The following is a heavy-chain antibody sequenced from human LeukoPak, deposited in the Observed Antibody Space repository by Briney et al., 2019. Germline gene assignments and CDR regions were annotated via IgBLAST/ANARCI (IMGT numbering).Heavy chain of an antibody. V-gene: IGHV3-21*01. Sequence: PGGSLRLSCAASGFTFSSYSMNWVRQAPGKGLEWVSSISSSSSYIYYADSVKGRFTISRDNAKNSLYLQMNSLRAEDTAVYYCARDPGATYYFDYWGQGTLVTVSS. CDR2: ISSSSSYI. D-gene: IGHD1-26*01. CDR3: ARDPGATYYFDY. CDR1: GFTFSSYS. J-gene: IGHJ4*02.